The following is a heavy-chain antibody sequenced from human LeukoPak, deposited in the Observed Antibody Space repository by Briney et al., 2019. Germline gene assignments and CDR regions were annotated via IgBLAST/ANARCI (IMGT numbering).Heavy chain of an antibody. D-gene: IGHD3-10*01. Sequence: GGSLRLSCAASGFTFSSYWMSWVRQAPGKGLEWVANIKQDGSEKYYVDSVKGRFTISRDNAKNSLYLQMNSLRAEDTAVYYCARVWFLEDYGMDVWGQGTTVTVSS. CDR2: IKQDGSEK. CDR3: ARVWFLEDYGMDV. J-gene: IGHJ6*02. CDR1: GFTFSSYW. V-gene: IGHV3-7*01.